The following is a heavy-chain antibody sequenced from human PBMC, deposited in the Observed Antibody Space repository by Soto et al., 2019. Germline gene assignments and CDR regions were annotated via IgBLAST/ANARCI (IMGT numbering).Heavy chain of an antibody. D-gene: IGHD2-2*01. CDR2: ISSSSSYI. J-gene: IGHJ6*03. V-gene: IGHV3-21*01. Sequence: PGGSLRLSCAASGFAFSSYSMNWVRQAPGKGLEWVSSISSSSSYIYYADSVKGRFTISRDNAKNSLYLQMNSLRAEDTAVYYCARDKDVVPAAKWRYYYYYYMDVWGKGTTVTVSS. CDR1: GFAFSSYS. CDR3: ARDKDVVPAAKWRYYYYYYMDV.